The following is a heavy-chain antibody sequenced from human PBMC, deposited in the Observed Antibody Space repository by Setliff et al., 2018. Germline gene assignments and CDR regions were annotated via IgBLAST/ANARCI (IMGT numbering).Heavy chain of an antibody. D-gene: IGHD2-21*02. CDR2: VHTGDGRT. V-gene: IGHV1-46*01. J-gene: IGHJ5*02. CDR1: GYTFTAYY. Sequence: ASVKVSCKASGYTFTAYYVHWVRQAPGQGLEWMGIVHTGDGRTDYAQKFRGRFTVTGDTSTNTLYMELRTLRSEDTAVYYCARECCGGGNCYSRVLSSWGQGTLVTVSS. CDR3: ARECCGGGNCYSRVLSS.